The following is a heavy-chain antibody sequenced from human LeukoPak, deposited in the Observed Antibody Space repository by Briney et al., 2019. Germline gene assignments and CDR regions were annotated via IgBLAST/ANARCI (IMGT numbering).Heavy chain of an antibody. V-gene: IGHV3-21*01. CDR3: ATWGDGYTSPGWY. CDR2: SSSSSSYI. Sequence: PGGSLRLSCAASGFTFTTYWMSWVRQAPGKGLEWVSSSSSSSSYIYYADSLKGRFTISRDNAKNSLYLQMNSLRAEDTAVYYCATWGDGYTSPGWYWGQGALVTVSS. D-gene: IGHD5-24*01. CDR1: GFTFTTYW. J-gene: IGHJ4*02.